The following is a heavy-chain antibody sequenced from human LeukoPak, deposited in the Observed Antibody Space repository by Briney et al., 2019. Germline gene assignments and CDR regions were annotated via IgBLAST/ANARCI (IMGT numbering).Heavy chain of an antibody. D-gene: IGHD1-26*01. CDR3: ARESVGATKGDY. CDR1: GGSISSSSYY. J-gene: IGHJ4*02. V-gene: IGHV4-39*07. Sequence: SEPLSLTCTVSGGSISSSSYYWGWIRQPPGKGLEWIGSVYYSGSTYYNPSLKSRVTISVDTSKNQFSLKLSSVTAADTAVYYCARESVGATKGDYWGQGTLVTVSS. CDR2: VYYSGST.